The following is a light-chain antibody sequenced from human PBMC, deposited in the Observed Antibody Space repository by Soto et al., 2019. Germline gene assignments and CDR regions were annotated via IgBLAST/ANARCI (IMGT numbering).Light chain of an antibody. CDR1: QSISSD. J-gene: IGKJ2*01. V-gene: IGKV3-15*01. Sequence: EIVITQSPATLSVSPGERATLSCRASQSISSDVAWYQQKPGQAPRLLIYGASTTATGIPARFSGSGSGTEFTLTISSLQSEDFAVYNCQQYNKLPRTFGQGTKVDIK. CDR3: QQYNKLPRT. CDR2: GAS.